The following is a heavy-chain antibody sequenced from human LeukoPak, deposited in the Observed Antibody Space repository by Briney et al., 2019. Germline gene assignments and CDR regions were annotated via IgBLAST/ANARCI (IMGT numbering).Heavy chain of an antibody. V-gene: IGHV3-74*01. D-gene: IGHD1-14*01. CDR2: VKSDGSDT. CDR1: GSTFSRYW. Sequence: GGSLRLSCAASGSTFSRYWMHWVRQAPGKGLVWVSRVKSDGSDTIYADSVKGRFTTSRDNAKNTLYLQMDSLRAEDTAVYYCTTGIGNHYYYWGQGTLVTVAS. CDR3: TTGIGNHYYY. J-gene: IGHJ4*02.